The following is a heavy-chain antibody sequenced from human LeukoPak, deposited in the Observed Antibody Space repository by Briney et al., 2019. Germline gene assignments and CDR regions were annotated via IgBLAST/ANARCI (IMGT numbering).Heavy chain of an antibody. CDR1: GYTFTSYG. CDR2: ISAYNGNT. V-gene: IGHV1-18*01. J-gene: IGHJ4*02. D-gene: IGHD6-19*01. CDR3: ATVLAVAGTRGWDFDY. Sequence: ASVKVSCKASGYTFTSYGISWVRQAPGQGLEWMGWISAYNGNTNYAQKLQDRVTMTTDTSTSTAYMELRSLRSDDTAVYYCATVLAVAGTRGWDFDYWGQGTLVTVSS.